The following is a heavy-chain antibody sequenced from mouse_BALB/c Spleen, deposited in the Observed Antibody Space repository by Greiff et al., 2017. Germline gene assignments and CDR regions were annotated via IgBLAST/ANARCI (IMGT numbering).Heavy chain of an antibody. CDR3: NAYYYGRSMDY. CDR2: IDPENGDT. J-gene: IGHJ4*01. V-gene: IGHV14-4*02. D-gene: IGHD1-1*01. CDR1: GFNIKDYY. Sequence: EVQRVESGAELVRSGASVKLSCTASGFNIKDYYMHWVKQRPEQGLEWIGWIDPENGDTEYAPKFQGKATMTADTSSNTAYLQLSSLTSEDTAVYYCNAYYYGRSMDYWGQGTSVTVSS.